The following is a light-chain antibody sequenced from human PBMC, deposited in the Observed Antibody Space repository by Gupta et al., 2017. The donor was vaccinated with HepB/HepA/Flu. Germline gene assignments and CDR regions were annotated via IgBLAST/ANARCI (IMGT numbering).Light chain of an antibody. CDR1: SSNIGDNT. Sequence: QSVLTQPPSASGTPGQSVTIACSGSSSNIGDNTVSWYQQVPGKAPKLLRFSNDQRASGVPDRFTGSKSGTSASLAISGLQSDDETDYYCAAWDDSLEGPVFGTGTKVTVL. CDR3: AAWDDSLEGPV. J-gene: IGLJ1*01. V-gene: IGLV1-44*01. CDR2: SND.